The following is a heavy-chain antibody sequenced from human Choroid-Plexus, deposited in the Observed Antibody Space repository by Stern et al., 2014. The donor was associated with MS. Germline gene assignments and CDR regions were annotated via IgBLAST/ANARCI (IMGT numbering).Heavy chain of an antibody. CDR2: VSYDGSNK. Sequence: VQLLQSGGGVVQPGRPLRLSCVASGFTFGSCAMHWVRQAPGKGLEWVAGVSYDGSNKYYADSVKGLFTISRDNSQNTLYMQMSSLRPEDTAVYFCAKDRHYLTYFFDHWGQGSLVTVSS. J-gene: IGHJ5*02. D-gene: IGHD3-10*01. V-gene: IGHV3-30*18. CDR3: AKDRHYLTYFFDH. CDR1: GFTFGSCA.